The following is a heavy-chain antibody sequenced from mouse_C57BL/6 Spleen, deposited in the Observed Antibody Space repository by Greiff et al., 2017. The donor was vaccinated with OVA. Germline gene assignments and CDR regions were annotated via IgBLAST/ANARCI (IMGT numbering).Heavy chain of an antibody. CDR2: IDPSDSAT. V-gene: IGHV1-52*01. CDR1: GYTFTSYW. J-gene: IGHJ3*01. D-gene: IGHD2-5*01. CDR3: ARDSNYPFAY. Sequence: VQLQQPGAELVRPGSSVKLSCKASGYTFTSYWMHWVKQRPIQGLEWIGNIDPSDSATHYNQKFKDKATLTVDKSSSTAYMQLSSLTSEDSAVYDCARDSNYPFAYWGQGTLVTVSA.